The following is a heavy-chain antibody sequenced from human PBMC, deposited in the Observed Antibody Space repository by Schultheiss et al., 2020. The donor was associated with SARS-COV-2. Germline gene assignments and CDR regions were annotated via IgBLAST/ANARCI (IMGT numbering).Heavy chain of an antibody. CDR3: ARGKRIAARLLVRSRDYYGMDV. J-gene: IGHJ6*02. Sequence: GGSLRLSCAASGFTFSSYWMSWVRQAPGKGLEWVANIKQDGSEKYYVDSVKGRFTISRDNAKNSLYLQMNSLRAEDTAVYYCARGKRIAARLLVRSRDYYGMDVWGQGTTVTVSS. CDR1: GFTFSSYW. CDR2: IKQDGSEK. D-gene: IGHD6-6*01. V-gene: IGHV3-7*04.